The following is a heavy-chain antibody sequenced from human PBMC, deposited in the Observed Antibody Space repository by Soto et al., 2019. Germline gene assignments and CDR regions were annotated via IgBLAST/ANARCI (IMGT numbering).Heavy chain of an antibody. CDR2: IYVSGRT. J-gene: IGHJ6*02. CDR1: GGSISNYY. CDR3: AGDQGYYYSALDV. Sequence: QVQLQESGPGLAKPSETLSLTCTVSGGSISNYYWNWIRQSAGKGLEWIGRIYVSGRTNYNPSLETRVTMSVDTSKNQFALKLSSVTAADTAVYFGAGDQGYYYSALDVLGQGTTVTVSS. V-gene: IGHV4-4*07.